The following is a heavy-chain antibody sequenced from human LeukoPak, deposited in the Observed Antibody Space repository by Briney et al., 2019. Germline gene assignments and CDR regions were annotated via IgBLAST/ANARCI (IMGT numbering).Heavy chain of an antibody. J-gene: IGHJ3*02. Sequence: GGSLRLSCEASGFTFTTYSMTWVRQAPGKGLEWVSIISSGSSAIFSADALKGRFTISRDNARNSLYLQMNSLRAEDTAVYYCARGSRFGVVGRDAFDIWGQGTMVTVSS. V-gene: IGHV3-21*01. CDR1: GFTFTTYS. CDR2: ISSGSSAI. CDR3: ARGSRFGVVGRDAFDI. D-gene: IGHD3-3*01.